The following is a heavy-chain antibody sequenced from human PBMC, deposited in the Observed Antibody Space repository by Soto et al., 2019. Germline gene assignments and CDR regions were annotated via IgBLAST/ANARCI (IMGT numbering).Heavy chain of an antibody. J-gene: IGHJ4*02. CDR2: ISQSGNT. CDR1: SGSFSGYY. Sequence: SETLSLTCSIYSGSFSGYYWSWIRQPPGKGLEWIGEISQSGNTNYSPSLKSRVSISIDTSKKQFSLNLASVSAADTAVYYCARAPKVSGSSQTRPDFWGQGTLVTVS. D-gene: IGHD6-6*01. CDR3: ARAPKVSGSSQTRPDF. V-gene: IGHV4-34*01.